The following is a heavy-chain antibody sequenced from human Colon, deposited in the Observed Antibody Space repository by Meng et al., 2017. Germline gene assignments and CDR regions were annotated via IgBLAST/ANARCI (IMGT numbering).Heavy chain of an antibody. CDR2: IIPSFGTA. J-gene: IGHJ4*02. Sequence: SVKVSCKASGGTFSSYAISWVRQAPGQGLEWMGGIIPSFGTANYAQKFQGRVTITTDESTSTAYMELSSLRSEDTAVYYCARVRGEGYYFDYWGQGTLVTVSS. CDR1: GGTFSSYA. V-gene: IGHV1-69*05. CDR3: ARVRGEGYYFDY. D-gene: IGHD3-16*01.